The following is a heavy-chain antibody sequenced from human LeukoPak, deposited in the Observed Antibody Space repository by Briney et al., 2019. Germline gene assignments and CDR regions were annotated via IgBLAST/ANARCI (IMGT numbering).Heavy chain of an antibody. D-gene: IGHD3-16*02. J-gene: IGHJ4*02. Sequence: GGSLRLSCAASGFTFSSYAMSWVRQAPGKGLEWVAVISYDGSNKYYADSVKGRFTISRDNSKNTLYLQMNSLGAEDTAVYCCARDPDDYDYVWGSYRKGGGFDYWGQGTLVTVSS. V-gene: IGHV3-30*04. CDR2: ISYDGSNK. CDR1: GFTFSSYA. CDR3: ARDPDDYDYVWGSYRKGGGFDY.